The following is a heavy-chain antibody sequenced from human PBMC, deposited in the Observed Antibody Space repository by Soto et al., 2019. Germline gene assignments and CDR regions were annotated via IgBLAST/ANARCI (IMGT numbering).Heavy chain of an antibody. J-gene: IGHJ3*02. D-gene: IGHD3-22*01. Sequence: GGSLRLSCSASGFIFSSYAISWVRQAPGQGLEWMGGIIPIFGTANYAQKFQGRVTITADESTSTAYMELSSLRSEDTAVYYCARVGYDSSGCDIWGQGTMVTVSS. CDR3: ARVGYDSSGCDI. V-gene: IGHV1-69*01. CDR1: GFIFSSYA. CDR2: IIPIFGTA.